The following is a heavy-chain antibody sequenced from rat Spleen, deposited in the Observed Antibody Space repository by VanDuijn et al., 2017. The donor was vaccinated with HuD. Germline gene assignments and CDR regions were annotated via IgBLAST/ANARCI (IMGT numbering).Heavy chain of an antibody. CDR2: INPDGGRT. D-gene: IGHD5-1*01. CDR1: GFTFSDYY. Sequence: EVQLVETGGGLVQPGRSLKLSCAASGFTFSDYYMAWVRQAPGKGLEWVSSINPDGGRTYYPDSVKGRFTISRDNAENTVYLQMNSLRSEDTATYYCTTQWELYHWGQGVMVTVSS. V-gene: IGHV5-20*01. CDR3: TTQWELYH. J-gene: IGHJ2*01.